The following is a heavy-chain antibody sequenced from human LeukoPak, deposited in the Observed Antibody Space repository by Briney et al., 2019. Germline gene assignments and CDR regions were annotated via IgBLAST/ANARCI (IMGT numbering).Heavy chain of an antibody. Sequence: GGSLSLSCAASGLSMSNDWMSWVPQAPGKGLEWVARVKSRSAGETTDYAAPVKGRFTISRDDSKNTLYLQMNSLKTEDTAVYYCSLIQGWGSGSYYRDFWGQGTLVTVSS. V-gene: IGHV3-15*01. J-gene: IGHJ4*02. CDR3: SLIQGWGSGSYYRDF. CDR2: VKSRSAGETT. D-gene: IGHD3-10*01. CDR1: GLSMSNDW.